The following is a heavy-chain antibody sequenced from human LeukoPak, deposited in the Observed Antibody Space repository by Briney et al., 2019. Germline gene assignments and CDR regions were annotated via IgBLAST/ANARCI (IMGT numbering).Heavy chain of an antibody. CDR3: ARRGKYSSSWYVT. V-gene: IGHV4-39*07. CDR2: IYASGST. J-gene: IGHJ4*02. CDR1: GGSISSSSYY. D-gene: IGHD6-13*01. Sequence: PSETLSLTCTVSGGSISSSSYYWGWIRQPPGKGLEWIGRIYASGSTNYNPSLKSRVTISVDTSKNQFSLKLSSVTAADTAVYYCARRGKYSSSWYVTWGQGTLVTVSS.